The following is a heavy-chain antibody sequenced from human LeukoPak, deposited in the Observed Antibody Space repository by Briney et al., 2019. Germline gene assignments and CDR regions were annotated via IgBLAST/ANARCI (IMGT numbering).Heavy chain of an antibody. D-gene: IGHD3-3*01. Sequence: GGSLRLSCAASGIAFSRYWMHWVRQAPGKGLVWISLVKLDGTVATYADSVRGRFTISRDNSKSTTYLQMNSLRAEDTAVFYCAKDLYLRDFWSGYLDYWGQGIPVTVSS. CDR1: GIAFSRYW. CDR3: AKDLYLRDFWSGYLDY. CDR2: VKLDGTVA. V-gene: IGHV3-74*01. J-gene: IGHJ4*02.